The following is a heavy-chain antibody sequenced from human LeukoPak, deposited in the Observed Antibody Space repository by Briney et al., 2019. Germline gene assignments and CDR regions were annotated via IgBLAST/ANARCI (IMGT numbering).Heavy chain of an antibody. CDR1: GFTFSDYY. V-gene: IGHV3-30*14. J-gene: IGHJ4*02. D-gene: IGHD4-17*01. CDR2: ISYDGSNK. CDR3: VTPGPTVTGGFEY. Sequence: PGGSLRLPCAASGFTFSDYYMSWIRQAPGKGLEWGAVISYDGSNKYYTDSVKGRFTISRDNSKNTLYLQMNSLRVEDTAVYYCVTPGPTVTGGFEYWGQGTLVTVSS.